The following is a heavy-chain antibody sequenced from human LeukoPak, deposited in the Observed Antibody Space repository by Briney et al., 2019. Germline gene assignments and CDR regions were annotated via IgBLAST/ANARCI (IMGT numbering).Heavy chain of an antibody. J-gene: IGHJ3*02. D-gene: IGHD3-10*01. CDR2: IYYSGST. CDR1: GGSISSYY. V-gene: IGHV4-59*01. Sequence: PSETLSLTCTVSGGSISSYYWSWIRQPPGKGLEWIRYIYYSGSTNYNPSLKSRVTISVDTSKNQFSLKLSSVTAADTAVYYCARVYGSRDYRREAGPYGAFDIWGQGTMVTVSS. CDR3: ARVYGSRDYRREAGPYGAFDI.